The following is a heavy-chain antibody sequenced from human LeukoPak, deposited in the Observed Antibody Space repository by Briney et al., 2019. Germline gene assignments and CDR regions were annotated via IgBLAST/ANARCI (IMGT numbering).Heavy chain of an antibody. CDR2: IYYSGST. D-gene: IGHD3-22*01. CDR3: ARVDRWLSDFDY. V-gene: IGHV4-39*07. Sequence: KPSETLSLTCTVSGGPISSSSYYWGWIRQPPGKGLEWIGSIYYSGSTYYNPSLKSRVTMSLATSKNQFSLNLTSVTAADTAKYYCARVDRWLSDFDYWGQGNLVTVSS. J-gene: IGHJ4*02. CDR1: GGPISSSSYY.